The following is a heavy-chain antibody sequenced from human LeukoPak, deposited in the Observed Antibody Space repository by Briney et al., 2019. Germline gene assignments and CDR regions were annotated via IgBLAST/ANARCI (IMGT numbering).Heavy chain of an antibody. CDR2: IYYSGST. V-gene: IGHV4-59*01. CDR3: ARDGYGDGMDY. CDR1: GGSISSYY. J-gene: IGHJ3*01. Sequence: SETLSLTCTVSGGSISSYYWSWIRQPPGKGLEWIGYIYYSGSTKYNPSLKSRVTFSVDTSKNQFSLKLSSVTAADTAVYYCARDGYGDGMDYWGQGTMVTVSS. D-gene: IGHD4-17*01.